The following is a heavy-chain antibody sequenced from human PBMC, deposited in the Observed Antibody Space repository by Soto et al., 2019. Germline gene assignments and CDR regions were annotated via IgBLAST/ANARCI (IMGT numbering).Heavy chain of an antibody. CDR1: GFTFSSYS. CDR2: ISSSSSTI. J-gene: IGHJ6*02. V-gene: IGHV3-48*02. D-gene: IGHD4-17*01. Sequence: EVQLVESGGGLVQPGGSLRLSCAASGFTFSSYSMNWVRQAPGKGLEWVSYISSSSSTIYYADSVKGRFTISRDNAKNSLYLQMNSLRDEDTAVYYCARGGDYAHYYYYGMDVWGQGTTVTVSS. CDR3: ARGGDYAHYYYYGMDV.